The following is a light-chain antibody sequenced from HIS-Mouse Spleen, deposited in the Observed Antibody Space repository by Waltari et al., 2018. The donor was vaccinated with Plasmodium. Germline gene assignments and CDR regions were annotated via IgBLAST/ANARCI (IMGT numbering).Light chain of an antibody. Sequence: DIQMTQSPSSLSASVGDRVTITCQSSQDISNYLNWYQQKPGKAPKLLIYDASKLETGGPSRFSGSGSGTDFTFTISSLQPEDIATYYCQQYDNLPPLFTFGPGTKVDIK. V-gene: IGKV1-33*01. CDR3: QQYDNLPPLFT. CDR2: DAS. J-gene: IGKJ3*01. CDR1: QDISNY.